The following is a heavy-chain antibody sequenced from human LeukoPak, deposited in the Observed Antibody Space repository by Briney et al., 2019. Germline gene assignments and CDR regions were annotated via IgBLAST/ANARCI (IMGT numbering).Heavy chain of an antibody. V-gene: IGHV4-61*01. CDR2: IHYSGNS. CDR3: ARTTAMVTRWFDP. D-gene: IGHD5-18*01. Sequence: SETLSLTCTVSGGSVSSNTFYWNWIQQPPWKGLEWIGYIHYSGNSNYNPSLKSRVTMSVDTSKNQFSLKLSSVTAADTAVYYCARTTAMVTRWFDPWGQGTLVTVSS. CDR1: GGSVSSNTFY. J-gene: IGHJ5*02.